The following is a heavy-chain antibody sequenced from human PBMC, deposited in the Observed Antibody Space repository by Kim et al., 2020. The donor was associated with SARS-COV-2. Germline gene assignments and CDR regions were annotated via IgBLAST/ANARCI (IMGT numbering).Heavy chain of an antibody. CDR1: GGSISSSSYY. Sequence: SETLSLTCTVSGGSISSSSYYWGWIRQPPGKGLEWIGSIYYSGSTYYNPSLQSRVTISVDTSKNQFSLKLSSVTAADTAGYYCARGLDIVVVAAAPDYWGQGTLFTVSS. J-gene: IGHJ4*02. D-gene: IGHD2-2*01. CDR3: ARGLDIVVVAAAPDY. CDR2: IYYSGST. V-gene: IGHV4-39*07.